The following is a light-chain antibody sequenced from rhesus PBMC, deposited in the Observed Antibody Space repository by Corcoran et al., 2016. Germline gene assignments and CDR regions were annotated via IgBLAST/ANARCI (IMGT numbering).Light chain of an antibody. CDR3: QQGKSNPYS. CDR2: YAN. CDR1: QGISSY. V-gene: IGKV1-32*02. J-gene: IGKJ2*01. Sequence: DIQMSQSPSSLSASVGDRVTITCRASQGISSYLNWYQQKPGKAPKLLIYYANSLASGVPSRLSGSGTGTDFTLTISSLRPEDFATYYCQQGKSNPYSFGQGTKVEIK.